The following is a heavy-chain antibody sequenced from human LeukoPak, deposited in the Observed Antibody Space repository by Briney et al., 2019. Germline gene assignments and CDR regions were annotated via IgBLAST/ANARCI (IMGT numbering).Heavy chain of an antibody. V-gene: IGHV1-2*02. CDR2: INPNSGGT. CDR1: GYTFTCYY. Sequence: GASVKVSCKASGYTFTCYYMHWVRHAPGQGLEWMGWINPNSGGTNYAQKFQGRVTMTRDTSISTAYMELSRLRSDDTAVYYCARDPGSTVTTYYFDYWGQGTLVTVSS. CDR3: ARDPGSTVTTYYFDY. D-gene: IGHD4-17*01. J-gene: IGHJ4*02.